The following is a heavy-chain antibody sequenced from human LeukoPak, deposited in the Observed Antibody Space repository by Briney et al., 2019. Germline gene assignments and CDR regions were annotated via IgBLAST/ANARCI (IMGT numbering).Heavy chain of an antibody. J-gene: IGHJ3*02. V-gene: IGHV4-39*07. CDR2: IYYSGST. Sequence: SETLSLTCTVSGGSISSSSYYWGWIRQPPGKGLEWIASIYYSGSTHYSPSLKSRVTISVDTSKNQFSLKLSSVTAADTAVYYCARVRSRQLPDAFDIWGQGTMVTVSS. D-gene: IGHD1-26*01. CDR1: GGSISSSSYY. CDR3: ARVRSRQLPDAFDI.